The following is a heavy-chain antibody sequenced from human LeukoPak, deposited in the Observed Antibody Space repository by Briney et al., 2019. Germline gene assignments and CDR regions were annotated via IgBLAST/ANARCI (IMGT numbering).Heavy chain of an antibody. J-gene: IGHJ4*02. CDR3: AKDRDFWSGYIWPPISLDY. CDR2: ISGSGSGGST. CDR1: GFTFSSSA. D-gene: IGHD3-3*01. Sequence: GGSLRLSCAASGFTFSSSAMSWVRQAPGKGLEWVSSISGSGSGGSTYYADSVKGRFTISRDNSKNTLYLQMNSLRAEDTAVYYCAKDRDFWSGYIWPPISLDYWGQGTLVTVSS. V-gene: IGHV3-23*01.